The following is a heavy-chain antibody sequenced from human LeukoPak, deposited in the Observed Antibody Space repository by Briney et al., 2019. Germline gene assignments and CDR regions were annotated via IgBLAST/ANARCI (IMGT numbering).Heavy chain of an antibody. CDR1: GGTFSSYA. J-gene: IGHJ2*01. D-gene: IGHD6-6*01. V-gene: IGHV1-69*06. CDR3: ARGRQLVPWYFDL. CDR2: IIPIFGTA. Sequence: SVKVSCKASGGTFSSYAISWVRQAPGQGLEWMGGIIPIFGTANYAQKFQGRVTITADKSTSTAYMELSSLRSEDTAVYYCARGRQLVPWYFDLWGRGTLVTVSS.